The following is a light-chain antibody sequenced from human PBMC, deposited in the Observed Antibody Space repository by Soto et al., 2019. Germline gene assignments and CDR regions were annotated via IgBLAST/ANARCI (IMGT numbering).Light chain of an antibody. CDR2: DVS. Sequence: QSVLTQPRSVSGSPGQSVTISCTGTSSNFVGDKYVAWYQHHPGKAPGLMIYDVSKRPSGVPDRFSGSKSGNTASLTISGLQAEDEADYYCCSYVGNYIYVFGTGTKVTVL. CDR3: CSYVGNYIYV. J-gene: IGLJ1*01. CDR1: SSNFVGDKY. V-gene: IGLV2-11*01.